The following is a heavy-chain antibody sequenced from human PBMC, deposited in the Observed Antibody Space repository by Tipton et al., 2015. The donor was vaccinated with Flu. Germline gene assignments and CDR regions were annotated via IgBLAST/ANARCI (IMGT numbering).Heavy chain of an antibody. CDR3: ARDSAVVPRALDY. D-gene: IGHD1-26*01. CDR2: VYYSGST. Sequence: TLSLTCSVSGGSIGSYFWNWIRQPPGKGLEWIGNVYYSGSTDYNPSLKGRVTMSLDSSKNHFTLKLSSVTAADTAVYFCARDSAVVPRALDYWGQGILVTVSS. CDR1: GGSIGSYF. V-gene: IGHV4-59*01. J-gene: IGHJ4*02.